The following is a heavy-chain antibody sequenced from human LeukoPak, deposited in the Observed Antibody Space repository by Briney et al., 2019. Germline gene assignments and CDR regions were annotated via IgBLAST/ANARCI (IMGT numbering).Heavy chain of an antibody. Sequence: PGGSLRLSCVASGFTFSNFAMTWVRQAPGEGLEWVSTIGGGGDGTYYADSVKGRFTISRDESKNTLYLQMNSLRAEDTAIYYCAKDLARGFCGGGSYYPFDYWGQGTLVTVSS. D-gene: IGHD2-21*01. CDR2: IGGGGDGT. CDR3: AKDLARGFCGGGSYYPFDY. V-gene: IGHV3-23*01. J-gene: IGHJ4*02. CDR1: GFTFSNFA.